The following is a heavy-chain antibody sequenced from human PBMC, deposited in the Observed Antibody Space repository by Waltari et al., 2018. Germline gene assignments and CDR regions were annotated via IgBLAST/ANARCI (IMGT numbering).Heavy chain of an antibody. V-gene: IGHV1-69*14. CDR2: IIPMFGTA. J-gene: IGHJ4*02. CDR3: ARGGVGATVAHFDY. CDR1: GGTFSSYA. D-gene: IGHD1-26*01. Sequence: QVQLVQSGAEVKKPGSSVKVSCKASGGTFSSYAISWVPQAPGQGLECMGGIIPMFGTANDAQKFQGRVTITADKSTSTAYMELSSLRSEDTAVYYCARGGVGATVAHFDYWGQGTLVTVSS.